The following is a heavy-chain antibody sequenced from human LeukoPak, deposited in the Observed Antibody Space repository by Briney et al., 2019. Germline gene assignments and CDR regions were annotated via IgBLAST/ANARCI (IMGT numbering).Heavy chain of an antibody. Sequence: SETLSLTCTVSGGSISSYYWSWIRQPPGKGLEWIGYIYYSGSTNYNPSLKSRVTISVDTSKNQFSLKLSSVTAADTAVYYCARESSSWYYFDYWGQGTLVTVSS. CDR2: IYYSGST. CDR3: ARESSSWYYFDY. CDR1: GGSISSYY. D-gene: IGHD6-13*01. V-gene: IGHV4-59*12. J-gene: IGHJ4*02.